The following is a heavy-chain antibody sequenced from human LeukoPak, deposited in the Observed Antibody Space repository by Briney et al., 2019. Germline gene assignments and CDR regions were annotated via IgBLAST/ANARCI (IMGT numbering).Heavy chain of an antibody. Sequence: KPSQTLSLTCTLSGGSISIGGYYWSWIRQHPGKGLEWIGYIYYHGSTYYNPSLKSRVTISVDTSKNQFSLKLSSVTAADTAVYYCARIERFWFDPWGQGTLVTVSS. CDR3: ARIERFWFDP. D-gene: IGHD6-25*01. CDR1: GGSISIGGYY. CDR2: IYYHGST. J-gene: IGHJ5*02. V-gene: IGHV4-31*03.